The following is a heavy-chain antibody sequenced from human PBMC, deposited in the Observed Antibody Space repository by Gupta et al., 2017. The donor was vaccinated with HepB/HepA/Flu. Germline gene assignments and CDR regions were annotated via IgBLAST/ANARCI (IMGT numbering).Heavy chain of an antibody. CDR2: ISAYNGKT. D-gene: IGHD2-2*01. V-gene: IGHV1-18*01. CDR1: GYTFISYG. J-gene: IGHJ6*03. Sequence: QVQLVQSGGEVKNPGASVKLSCKASGYTFISYGFTWVRQAPGQGLEWIGWISAYNGKTDYAQKFQGRVTMTTETSTSTAYMELRSLRSDDTAVYYCGRWGPMYYYMDVWGKGTTVSVSS. CDR3: GRWGPMYYYMDV.